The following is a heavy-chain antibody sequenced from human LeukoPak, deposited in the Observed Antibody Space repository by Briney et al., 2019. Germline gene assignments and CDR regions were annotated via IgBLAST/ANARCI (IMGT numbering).Heavy chain of an antibody. J-gene: IGHJ5*02. V-gene: IGHV4-59*01. Sequence: PSETLSLTCTVSGDSLNTYYWTWIRQTPGKELEWIGFVASSGTSNYNPSLKSRVSISIDTSKNQFSLALTSVTPADTAVYYCARVVRGVVTSNWSDASGQGTLVSVSS. CDR2: VASSGTS. CDR1: GDSLNTYY. D-gene: IGHD2-21*02. CDR3: ARVVRGVVTSNWSDA.